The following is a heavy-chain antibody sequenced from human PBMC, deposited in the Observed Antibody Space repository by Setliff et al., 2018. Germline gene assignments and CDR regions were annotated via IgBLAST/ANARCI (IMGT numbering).Heavy chain of an antibody. Sequence: SETLSLTCTVSGGSISGASIRSYYWSWIRQPPGKGLEFIGYVYYSGTTNYDPSLKSRGTISVDTSKNQFSLKLSSVTAADTAIYYCARGGTYRYFDYLGQGTLVTVSS. CDR3: ARGGTYRYFDY. CDR1: GGSISGASIRSYY. CDR2: VYYSGTT. V-gene: IGHV4-61*01. J-gene: IGHJ4*02.